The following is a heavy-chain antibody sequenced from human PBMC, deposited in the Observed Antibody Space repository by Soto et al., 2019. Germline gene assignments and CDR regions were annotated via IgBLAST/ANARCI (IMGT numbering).Heavy chain of an antibody. CDR1: GGSVSSGSYY. CDR2: IYYSGST. D-gene: IGHD3-10*01. J-gene: IGHJ6*02. V-gene: IGHV4-61*01. CDR3: ARFITMVRGVTPLYGMDV. Sequence: TLSLTCTVSGGSVSSGSYYWSWIRQPPGKGLEWIGYIYYSGSTNYNPSLKSRVTISVDTSKNQFSLKLSSVTAADTAVYYCARFITMVRGVTPLYGMDVWGQGTTVTVSS.